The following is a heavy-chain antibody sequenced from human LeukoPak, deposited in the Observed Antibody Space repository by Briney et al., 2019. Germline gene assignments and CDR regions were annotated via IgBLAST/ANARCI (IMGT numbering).Heavy chain of an antibody. Sequence: PGRSLRLSCAASGFTFSSYAMHWVRQAPGKGLEWVAVISYDGSNKYYADSVKGRFTISRDNSKNTLYLQMNSLRAEDTAVYYCARDFLITIFGVVSGTPLGYWGQGTLVTVSS. V-gene: IGHV3-30-3*01. D-gene: IGHD3-3*01. CDR3: ARDFLITIFGVVSGTPLGY. J-gene: IGHJ4*02. CDR1: GFTFSSYA. CDR2: ISYDGSNK.